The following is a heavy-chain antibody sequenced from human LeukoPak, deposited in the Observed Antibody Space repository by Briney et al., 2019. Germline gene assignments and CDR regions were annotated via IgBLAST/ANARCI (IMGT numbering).Heavy chain of an antibody. D-gene: IGHD5-18*01. CDR1: GGSISSGSYY. CDR2: IYTSGST. V-gene: IGHV4-61*02. CDR3: ARSVDTAMAPPYYFDY. Sequence: SETLSLTCTVSGGSISSGSYYWSWIRQPAGKGLEWIGRIYTSGSTNYNPSLKSRVTISVDTSKNQFSLKLSSVTAADTAVYYCARSVDTAMAPPYYFDYWGQGTLVTVSS. J-gene: IGHJ4*02.